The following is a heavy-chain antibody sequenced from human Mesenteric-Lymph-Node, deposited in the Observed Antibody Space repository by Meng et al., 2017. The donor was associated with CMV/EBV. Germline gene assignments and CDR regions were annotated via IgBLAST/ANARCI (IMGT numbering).Heavy chain of an antibody. Sequence: GGSLRLSCAASGFTFSGYWMSWVRQAPGKGLEWVSYITSSGRTVYYTDSVKGRFSISRDNAEKSLYLQMNSLRAEDTAVYYCARVGASEGVFDVWGRGTTVTVSS. CDR1: GFTFSGYW. CDR3: ARVGASEGVFDV. CDR2: ITSSGRTV. J-gene: IGHJ3*01. D-gene: IGHD1-26*01. V-gene: IGHV3-48*04.